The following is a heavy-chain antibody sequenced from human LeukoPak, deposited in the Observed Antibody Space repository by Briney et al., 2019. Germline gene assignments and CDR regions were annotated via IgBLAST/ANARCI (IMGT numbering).Heavy chain of an antibody. CDR2: IKSKTDGGTT. Sequence: GGSLRLSCAASGFTFSNAWMSWVRQAPGKGLEWGGRIKSKTDGGTTDYAAPVKGRFTISRDDSKNTLYLQMNSLKTEDTAVYYCTTVAGPYYYYYYMDVWGKGTTVTVSS. CDR3: TTVAGPYYYYYYMDV. D-gene: IGHD6-19*01. V-gene: IGHV3-15*01. CDR1: GFTFSNAW. J-gene: IGHJ6*03.